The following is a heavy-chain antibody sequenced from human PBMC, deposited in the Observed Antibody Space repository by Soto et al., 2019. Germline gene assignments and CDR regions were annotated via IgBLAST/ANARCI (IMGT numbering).Heavy chain of an antibody. J-gene: IGHJ6*02. CDR3: ASGGYCSSTSCYTRYYYYGMDV. CDR2: INPNSGGT. V-gene: IGHV1-2*02. CDR1: GYTFTGYY. D-gene: IGHD2-2*02. Sequence: ASVKVSCKASGYTFTGYYMHWVRQAPGQGLEWVGWINPNSGGTNYAQKFQGRVTMTRDTSISTAYMELSRLRSDDTAVYYCASGGYCSSTSCYTRYYYYGMDVWGQGTTVTVSS.